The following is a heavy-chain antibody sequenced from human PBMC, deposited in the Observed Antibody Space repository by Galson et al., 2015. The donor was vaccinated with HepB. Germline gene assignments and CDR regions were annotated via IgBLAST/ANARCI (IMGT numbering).Heavy chain of an antibody. V-gene: IGHV3-53*01. D-gene: IGHD6-19*01. J-gene: IGHJ4*02. Sequence: SLRLSCAASGFTVSSNYMSWVRQAPGKGLEWVSVIYSGGSTYYADSVKGRFTISRDNSKNTLYLQMNSLRAEDTAVYYCARARQWLVPDYWGQGTLVTVSS. CDR2: IYSGGST. CDR3: ARARQWLVPDY. CDR1: GFTVSSNY.